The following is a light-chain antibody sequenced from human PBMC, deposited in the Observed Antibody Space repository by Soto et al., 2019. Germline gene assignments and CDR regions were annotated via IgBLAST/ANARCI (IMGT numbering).Light chain of an antibody. CDR2: SAS. J-gene: IGKJ4*01. CDR3: QQSYRLPLT. V-gene: IGKV1-39*01. CDR1: QRISAF. Sequence: DIQMTQSPSSVSAFVGESVTITCHASQRISAFLNWYHQKPGKVPKLLIYSASYLQSGVPSNFSGSGSGTDFTLSIVTLQPEDSGTYFCQQSYRLPLTFGGGTKVDIK.